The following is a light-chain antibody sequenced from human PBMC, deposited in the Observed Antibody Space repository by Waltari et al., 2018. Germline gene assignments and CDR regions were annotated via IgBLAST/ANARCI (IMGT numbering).Light chain of an antibody. CDR3: AAWDDSLNGRV. Sequence: QSGLTQPPSASGTPGQGVTIPCSGSSSNIGSPKFPCYQHLPGTAPKLLIYSNNQRPPGVSDRFSGSKSGTSASLAISGLQSEDEAVYYCAAWDDSLNGRVFGGGTKLTVV. V-gene: IGLV1-44*01. CDR1: SSNIGSPK. J-gene: IGLJ2*01. CDR2: SNN.